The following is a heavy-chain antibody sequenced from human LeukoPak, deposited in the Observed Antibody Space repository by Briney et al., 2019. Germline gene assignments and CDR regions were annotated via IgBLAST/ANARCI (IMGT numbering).Heavy chain of an antibody. CDR3: ASLYSSSWYGGNWFDP. D-gene: IGHD6-13*01. CDR2: INPNSGGT. V-gene: IGHV1-2*02. Sequence: GASVKVSCKASGYTFTGYYMHWVRQAPGQGLEWMGWINPNSGGTNYAQKFQGRVTMTRDTSISTAYMELSRLRSDDTAVYYCASLYSSSWYGGNWFDPWGQGALVTVSS. J-gene: IGHJ5*02. CDR1: GYTFTGYY.